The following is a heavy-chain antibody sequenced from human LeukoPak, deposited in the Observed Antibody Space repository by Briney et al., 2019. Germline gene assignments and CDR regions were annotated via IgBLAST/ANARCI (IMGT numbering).Heavy chain of an antibody. CDR1: GFTFSSYW. Sequence: GGSLRLSCAASGFTFSSYWVSWVRQAPGKGLEWVANIKQDGSEKYYVDPVKGRFTISRDNAKNSLYLQMNSLRAEDTAVYYCASGWQLSALDYWGQGTLVTVSS. CDR3: ASGWQLSALDY. J-gene: IGHJ4*02. D-gene: IGHD2-15*01. CDR2: IKQDGSEK. V-gene: IGHV3-7*01.